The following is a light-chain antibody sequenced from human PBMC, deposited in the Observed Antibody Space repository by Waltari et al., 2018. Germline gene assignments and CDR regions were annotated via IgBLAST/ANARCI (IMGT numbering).Light chain of an antibody. CDR3: SSYGGRNNLL. Sequence: QSALTQPPSASGSPGQSVTISCTGTSSELGGFKYFTWYQQNPGQAPKLLIYEVNKRPSGIPDRFSGSKSGNTASLTVSGLQAEDEAEYYCSSYGGRNNLLFGEGTKLTVL. CDR2: EVN. J-gene: IGLJ3*02. CDR1: SSELGGFKY. V-gene: IGLV2-8*01.